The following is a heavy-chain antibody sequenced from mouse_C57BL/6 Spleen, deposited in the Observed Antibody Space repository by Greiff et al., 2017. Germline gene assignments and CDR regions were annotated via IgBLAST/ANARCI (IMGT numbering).Heavy chain of an antibody. CDR3: ARSYGNYEDYAMDY. CDR1: GYAFSSSW. Sequence: VQLQQSGPELVKPGASVKISCKASGYAFSSSWMNWVKQRPGKGLEWIGRIYPGDGDTNYNGKFKGKATLTADKSSSTAYMQLSSLTSEDSAVYFCARSYGNYEDYAMDYWGQGTSVTVSS. J-gene: IGHJ4*01. CDR2: IYPGDGDT. V-gene: IGHV1-82*01. D-gene: IGHD2-1*01.